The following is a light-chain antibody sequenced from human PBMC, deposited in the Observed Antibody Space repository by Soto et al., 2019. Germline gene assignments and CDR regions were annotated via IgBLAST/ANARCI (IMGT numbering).Light chain of an antibody. CDR2: DGN. V-gene: IGLV2-23*01. CDR1: RSDIGSYND. Sequence: QSALTQVASVSGSPGQSITVSCFGTRSDIGSYNDVSWYQQYPGKAPKLMIYDGNERPSGVSNRLSGSKSGNTTPLTISGLQAEDEADYCYCSYIGISTLVFGGGTQLTVL. CDR3: CSYIGISTLV. J-gene: IGLJ3*02.